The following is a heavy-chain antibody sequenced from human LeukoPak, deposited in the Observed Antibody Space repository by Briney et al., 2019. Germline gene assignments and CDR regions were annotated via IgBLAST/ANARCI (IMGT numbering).Heavy chain of an antibody. CDR2: IYSGGST. Sequence: GGSLRLSCAASGLTVSSNYMSWVRQAPGKGLEWVSVIYSGGSTYYADSVKGRFTISRDNSKNTLYLQMNSLRAEDTAVYYCARISWMATSVFDYWGQGTLVTVSS. J-gene: IGHJ4*02. CDR3: ARISWMATSVFDY. V-gene: IGHV3-66*02. D-gene: IGHD5-24*01. CDR1: GLTVSSNY.